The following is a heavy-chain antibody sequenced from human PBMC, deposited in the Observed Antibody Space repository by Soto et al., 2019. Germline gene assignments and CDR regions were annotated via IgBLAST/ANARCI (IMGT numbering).Heavy chain of an antibody. V-gene: IGHV4-30-4*01. D-gene: IGHD5-18*01. CDR3: TRYAAHTAMALYYFDS. Sequence: VQLQESGPGLVKPSQTLSLTCTVSGGSISNGNYYWSWIRQPPGKVLEWIGYIYYGGSTSYNPSLKSRLTISVDTSRNQFSLKLSAVNAADTALYYCTRYAAHTAMALYYFDSWGQRTLVTVSS. CDR2: IYYGGST. CDR1: GGSISNGNYY. J-gene: IGHJ4*02.